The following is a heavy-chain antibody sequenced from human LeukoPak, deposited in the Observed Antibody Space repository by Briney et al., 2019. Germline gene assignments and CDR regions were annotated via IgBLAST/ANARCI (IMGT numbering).Heavy chain of an antibody. CDR1: GFTFSSYS. D-gene: IGHD3-3*01. CDR3: ARDAITIFGMVIPYFDY. J-gene: IGHJ4*02. Sequence: GGSLRLSCAASGFTFSSYSMNWVRQAPGKGLEWVSSISSSSSYIYYADSVKGRFTISRDNAKNSLYLQMNSLRAEDTAVYYCARDAITIFGMVIPYFDYWGQGTLVTVSS. CDR2: ISSSSSYI. V-gene: IGHV3-21*01.